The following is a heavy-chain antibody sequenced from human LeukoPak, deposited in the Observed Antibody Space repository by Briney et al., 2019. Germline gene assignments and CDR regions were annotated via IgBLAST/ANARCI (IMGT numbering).Heavy chain of an antibody. J-gene: IGHJ4*02. CDR3: ASGYSYGYTGY. Sequence: ASVKVSCKASGHTFTGSYIHWVRQAPGQGLEWMGWISPNSGGTSFAQKFQGRVTMTRDTSISTAYMELSRLRSDDTAVYYCASGYSYGYTGYWGQGTLVTVSS. D-gene: IGHD5-18*01. CDR2: ISPNSGGT. CDR1: GHTFTGSY. V-gene: IGHV1-2*02.